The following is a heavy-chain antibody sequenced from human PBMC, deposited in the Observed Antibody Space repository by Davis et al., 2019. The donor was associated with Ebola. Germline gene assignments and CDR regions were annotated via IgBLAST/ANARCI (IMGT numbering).Heavy chain of an antibody. V-gene: IGHV3-73*01. CDR2: FRSKIDGDAT. D-gene: IGHD2-21*02. CDR1: GFILSGSS. J-gene: IGHJ4*02. Sequence: GGSLRLSCAASGFILSGSSLHWVRQASGKGLEWVGRFRSKIDGDATSYGASVEGRFTISRDDSKNTAYLQMNSLKTEDTAVYYCTGSDGDCDYWGQGTLVTVSS. CDR3: TGSDGDCDY.